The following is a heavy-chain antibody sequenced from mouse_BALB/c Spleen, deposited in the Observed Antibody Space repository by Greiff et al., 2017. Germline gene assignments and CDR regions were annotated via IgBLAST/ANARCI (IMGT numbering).Heavy chain of an antibody. CDR3: AYYDYDKTFAY. CDR1: GFNIKDYY. D-gene: IGHD2-4*01. Sequence: VQLQESGAELVRSGASVKLSCTASGFNIKDYYMHWVKQRTGQGLEWIGEIYPGSGNTYYNEKFKGKATLTADKSSSTAYMQLSSLTSEDSAVYFCAYYDYDKTFAYWGQGTLVTVSA. CDR2: IYPGSGNT. V-gene: IGHV1-77*01. J-gene: IGHJ3*01.